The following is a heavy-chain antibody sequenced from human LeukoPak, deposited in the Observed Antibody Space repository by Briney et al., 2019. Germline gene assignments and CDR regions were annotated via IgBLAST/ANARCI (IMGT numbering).Heavy chain of an antibody. CDR1: GGTFSSYA. V-gene: IGHV1-69*13. J-gene: IGHJ3*02. CDR3: ARVTSYDSTPLGAFDI. CDR2: IIPIFGTA. Sequence: ASVKVSCTASGGTFSSYAISWVRQAPGQGLEWMGGIIPIFGTANYAQKFQGRVTITADESTSTAYMELSSLRSEDTAVYYCARVTSYDSTPLGAFDIWGQGTMVTVSS. D-gene: IGHD3-22*01.